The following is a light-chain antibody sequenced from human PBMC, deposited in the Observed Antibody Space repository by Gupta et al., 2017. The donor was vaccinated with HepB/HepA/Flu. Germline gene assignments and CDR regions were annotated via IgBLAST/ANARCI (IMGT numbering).Light chain of an antibody. V-gene: IGLV2-11*01. J-gene: IGLJ3*02. CDR2: DVT. Sequence: QSALTQPRSVSGSPGQSVTISCTGTSRYVGAYTSVSWYRHHPGKAPKLRIYDVTKRPSGVPDRFSGSKSGNTASLTISVLQAGDDAYYYCCSYADSNTLVFGEGTKLTVL. CDR1: SRYVGAYTS. CDR3: CSYADSNTLV.